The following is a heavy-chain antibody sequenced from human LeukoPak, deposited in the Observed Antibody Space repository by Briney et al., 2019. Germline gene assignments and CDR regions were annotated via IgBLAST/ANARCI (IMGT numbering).Heavy chain of an antibody. J-gene: IGHJ6*03. CDR3: ARDPTLVVPAAPLLVSYMDV. Sequence: ASVKVSCKASGYTFTGYYMHWVRQAPGQGLEWMGWINPNSGGTNYAQKFQGRVTMTRDTSISTAYMELSRLRSDDTAVHYCARDPTLVVPAAPLLVSYMDVWGKGTTVTVSS. CDR2: INPNSGGT. D-gene: IGHD2-2*01. CDR1: GYTFTGYY. V-gene: IGHV1-2*02.